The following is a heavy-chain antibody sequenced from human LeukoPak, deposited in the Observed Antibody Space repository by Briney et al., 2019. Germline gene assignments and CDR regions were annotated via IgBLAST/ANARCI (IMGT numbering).Heavy chain of an antibody. CDR3: ARTYVPTYYFDSSGHYQAHFDY. V-gene: IGHV3-7*01. J-gene: IGHJ4*02. CDR2: IKQDGSEK. CDR1: GLTFSSYW. Sequence: GGSLRLSCAASGLTFSSYWMSWVRQAPGKGLEWVANIKQDGSEKYYVDSVKGRFTITRDNAKNSLYLQMNSLRAEDTAVYYCARTYVPTYYFDSSGHYQAHFDYWGQGTLVTVSS. D-gene: IGHD3-22*01.